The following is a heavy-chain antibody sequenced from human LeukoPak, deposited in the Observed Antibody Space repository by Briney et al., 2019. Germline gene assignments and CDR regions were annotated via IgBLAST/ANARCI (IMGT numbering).Heavy chain of an antibody. D-gene: IGHD3-22*01. CDR1: GFTFSSYS. CDR2: ISSSSSYI. Sequence: PGGSLRLSCAASGFTFSSYSMNWVRQAPGKGLEWVSSISSSSSYIYYADSVKGRFTISRDNAKNSLYLQMNSLRAEDTAVYYCARAPYYYDSSGYYAAYWGQGTLVTVSS. CDR3: ARAPYYYDSSGYYAAY. J-gene: IGHJ4*02. V-gene: IGHV3-21*01.